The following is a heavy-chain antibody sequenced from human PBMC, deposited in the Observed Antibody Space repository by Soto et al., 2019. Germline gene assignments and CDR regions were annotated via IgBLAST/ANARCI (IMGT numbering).Heavy chain of an antibody. J-gene: IGHJ4*02. D-gene: IGHD3-22*01. CDR1: GGYISSYY. V-gene: IGHV4-59*01. CDR2: VHYTGST. CDR3: ARDTYYSYGSGSKAPYFDY. Sequence: SETLSLTCTVSGGYISSYYWSWIRQPPGKGLEWIGYVHYTGSTNYNPSLKSRVTISVDTSKNQFSLRLNSVTAADTAVYYCARDTYYSYGSGSKAPYFDYWGRGTLVTVSS.